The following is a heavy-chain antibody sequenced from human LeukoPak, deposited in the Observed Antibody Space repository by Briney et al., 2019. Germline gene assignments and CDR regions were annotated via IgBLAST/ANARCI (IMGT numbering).Heavy chain of an antibody. Sequence: ASVKVSCKASGYTFTSYGISWVRQAPGQGLEWMGIINPSGGSTSYAQKFQGRVTMTRDTSTSTVYMELSSLRSEDTAVYYCASSRMTTESGFDYWGQGTLVTVSS. D-gene: IGHD4-17*01. J-gene: IGHJ4*02. CDR1: GYTFTSYG. V-gene: IGHV1-46*01. CDR2: INPSGGST. CDR3: ASSRMTTESGFDY.